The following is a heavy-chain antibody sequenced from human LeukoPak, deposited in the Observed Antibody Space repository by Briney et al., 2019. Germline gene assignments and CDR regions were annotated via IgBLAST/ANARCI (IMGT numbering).Heavy chain of an antibody. Sequence: GGSLRLSCAASGFTFSHYGMHWVRQAPGKGLEWVTFIRYDGDNKYYADSVKGRFTISRDNSKNTLYLQMNSLRAEDTAVYYCARDPHPYYDILTGSGPQADYWGQGTLVTVSS. D-gene: IGHD3-9*01. V-gene: IGHV3-30*02. CDR3: ARDPHPYYDILTGSGPQADY. CDR2: IRYDGDNK. J-gene: IGHJ4*02. CDR1: GFTFSHYG.